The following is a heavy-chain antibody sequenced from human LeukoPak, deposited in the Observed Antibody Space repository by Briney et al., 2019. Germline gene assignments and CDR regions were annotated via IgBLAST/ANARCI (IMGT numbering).Heavy chain of an antibody. V-gene: IGHV3-23*01. CDR2: ISGSGGST. CDR1: GFTFSSYA. Sequence: GGSLRLSCAASGFTFSSYAMSWVRQAPGKGLEWVSAISGSGGSTYYADSVKGRFTISRDNSKNTLYLQMNSLRAEDTAVYYCAKDRPGTYYYDSSGYYYYYGMDVWGQGTTVTVSS. CDR3: AKDRPGTYYYDSSGYYYYYGMDV. J-gene: IGHJ6*02. D-gene: IGHD3-22*01.